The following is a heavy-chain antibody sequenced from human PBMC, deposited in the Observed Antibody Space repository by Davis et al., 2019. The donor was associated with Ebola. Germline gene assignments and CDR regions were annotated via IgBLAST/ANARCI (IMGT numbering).Heavy chain of an antibody. CDR1: GFTFSSYA. V-gene: IGHV3-23*01. CDR3: ATRPITMIVVDPQDYFDY. J-gene: IGHJ4*02. D-gene: IGHD3-22*01. CDR2: ISGSGGST. Sequence: GESLKISCAASGFTFSSYAMSWVRQAPGKGLEWVSAISGSGGSTYYADSVKGRFTISRDNSKNTLYLQMNSLRAEDTAVYYCATRPITMIVVDPQDYFDYWGQGTLVTVSS.